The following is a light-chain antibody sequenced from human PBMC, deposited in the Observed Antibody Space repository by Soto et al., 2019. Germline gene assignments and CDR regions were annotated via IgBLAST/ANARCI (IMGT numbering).Light chain of an antibody. Sequence: DIQMTQSPSTLSASVGDRVTITCRASQSISSWLAWYQQTAGKAPKLLIYDASSLESGVPSRFTGSASGTEFTLTISSPQPDDFATYYCQQYNSFPYTFGQGTRLEIK. CDR2: DAS. CDR1: QSISSW. CDR3: QQYNSFPYT. J-gene: IGKJ5*01. V-gene: IGKV1-5*01.